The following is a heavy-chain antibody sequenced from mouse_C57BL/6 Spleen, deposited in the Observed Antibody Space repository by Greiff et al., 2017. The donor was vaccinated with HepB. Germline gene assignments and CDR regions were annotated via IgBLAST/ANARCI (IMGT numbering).Heavy chain of an antibody. J-gene: IGHJ3*01. D-gene: IGHD2-5*01. Sequence: QVQLQQSGPELVKPGASVKISCKASGYAFSSSWMNWVKQRPGKGLEWIGRIYPGDGDTNYNGKFKGKATLTADKSSSTAYMQLSSLTSEDSAVYFCARKLYYSNGGFAYWGQGTLVTVSA. CDR1: GYAFSSSW. CDR3: ARKLYYSNGGFAY. CDR2: IYPGDGDT. V-gene: IGHV1-82*01.